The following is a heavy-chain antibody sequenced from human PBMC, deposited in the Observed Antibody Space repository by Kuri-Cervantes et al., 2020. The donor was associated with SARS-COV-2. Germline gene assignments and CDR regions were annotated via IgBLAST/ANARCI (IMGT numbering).Heavy chain of an antibody. V-gene: IGHV3-33*08. CDR1: GFTFSSCA. J-gene: IGHJ6*02. Sequence: GGSLRLSCAASGFTFSSCAMSWVRQAPGKELEWVALISYDGTIDYYADSVRGRFTISRDSSKKTVFLQMNSLTVEDTAVYFCARDPAPQQSYYYGMDAWGHGTRVTVSS. CDR3: ARDPAPQQSYYYGMDA. D-gene: IGHD4-11*01. CDR2: ISYDGTID.